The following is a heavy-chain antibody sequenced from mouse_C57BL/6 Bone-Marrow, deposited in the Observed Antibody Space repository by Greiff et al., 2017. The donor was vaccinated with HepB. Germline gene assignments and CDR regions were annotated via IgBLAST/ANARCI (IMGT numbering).Heavy chain of an antibody. J-gene: IGHJ4*01. CDR1: GFSLTSYG. Sequence: QVQLKQSGPGLVAPSQSLSITCTVSGFSLTSYGVHWVRQPPGKGLEWLVVIWSDGSTTYNSALKSRLSISKDNAKSQVFLKMNSLQTDDTAMYYCARHEDYTGAMDYWGQGTSVTVSS. D-gene: IGHD2-4*01. CDR3: ARHEDYTGAMDY. V-gene: IGHV2-6-1*01. CDR2: IWSDGST.